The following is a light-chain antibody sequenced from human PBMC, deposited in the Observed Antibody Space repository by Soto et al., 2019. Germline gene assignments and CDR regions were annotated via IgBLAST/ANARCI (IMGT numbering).Light chain of an antibody. CDR2: DAS. Sequence: AIQMTQSPSSLSASAGDRVTITCRATQGIGSDLTWYQQKPGKAPKLLIYDASNLQSGVPSRFSGSGSGTDFKLTISSLQPEDFATYYCLQDHRYPYTFGQGTKLEIK. CDR3: LQDHRYPYT. CDR1: QGIGSD. J-gene: IGKJ2*01. V-gene: IGKV1-6*01.